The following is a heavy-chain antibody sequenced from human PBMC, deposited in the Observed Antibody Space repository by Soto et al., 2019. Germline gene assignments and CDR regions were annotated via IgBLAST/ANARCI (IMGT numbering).Heavy chain of an antibody. Sequence: EVQLLESGGGLVQPGGSLRLSCAASGFTFSVSAMSWVRQAPGKGLEHVASITRSGSEAFYGDSVRGRFSMSRDNSKNMLILEMNSLRVEDTARYYCAKEGSDSGWYWVSWGQGALVTVS. D-gene: IGHD6-19*01. CDR3: AKEGSDSGWYWVS. J-gene: IGHJ1*01. V-gene: IGHV3-23*01. CDR1: GFTFSVSA. CDR2: ITRSGSEA.